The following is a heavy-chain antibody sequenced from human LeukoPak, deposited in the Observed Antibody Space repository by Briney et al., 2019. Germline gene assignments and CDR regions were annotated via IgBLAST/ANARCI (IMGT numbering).Heavy chain of an antibody. V-gene: IGHV3-11*04. J-gene: IGHJ3*01. CDR3: SAGEGYYDSSDYYSAWAFNV. Sequence: GGSLRLSCAAYGFTFSDYYMRWLRQAPGKGLVWVSYISNSGKTISYADSVRGRFTISRDNAKNSLYLKMNSLRAEDTAVYYCSAGEGYYDSSDYYSAWAFNVWGQGTMVTVSS. CDR1: GFTFSDYY. D-gene: IGHD3-22*01. CDR2: ISNSGKTI.